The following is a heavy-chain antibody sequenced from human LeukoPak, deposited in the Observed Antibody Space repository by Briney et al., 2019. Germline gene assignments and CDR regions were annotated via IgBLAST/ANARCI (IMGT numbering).Heavy chain of an antibody. D-gene: IGHD3-10*01. V-gene: IGHV3-23*05. Sequence: PGGSLRLSCTASEFTFSSYAMSWVRQAPGKGLEWVSSVTINGGSTYYADSVKGRFTISRDNSKNTLYLQMNSLRAEDTAVYYCAKAPLSGSGSYHFDYWGQGTLVTVSS. CDR2: VTINGGST. J-gene: IGHJ4*02. CDR3: AKAPLSGSGSYHFDY. CDR1: EFTFSSYA.